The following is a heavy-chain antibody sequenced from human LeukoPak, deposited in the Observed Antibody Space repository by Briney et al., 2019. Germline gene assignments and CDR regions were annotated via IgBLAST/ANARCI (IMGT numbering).Heavy chain of an antibody. CDR1: GFTFSSYA. CDR3: AKEHAIVGDILGDVDDL. V-gene: IGHV3-23*01. Sequence: PGGSLRLSCAASGFTFSSYAMSWVRQAPGKGLEWVSAISGSGGSTYYADSVKGRFTISRDNSKNTLYLQMNSLRAEDTAVYYCAKEHAIVGDILGDVDDLGGQGTLVTVSS. D-gene: IGHD3-9*01. J-gene: IGHJ4*02. CDR2: ISGSGGST.